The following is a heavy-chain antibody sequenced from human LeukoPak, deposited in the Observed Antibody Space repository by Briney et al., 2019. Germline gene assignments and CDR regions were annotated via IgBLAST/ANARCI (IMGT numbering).Heavy chain of an antibody. CDR3: AKDLYYVYRLEY. V-gene: IGHV3-23*01. Sequence: GGSLRLSCAASGFTFSSYDMTWVRQAPGRGLEWVSSIRPSGDNTYYGDSVKGRFTISRDNSNNTVYLEMNSLRPEDTAVYYCAKDLYYVYRLEYWGKGTLVTVSS. CDR2: IRPSGDNT. CDR1: GFTFSSYD. D-gene: IGHD3-16*01. J-gene: IGHJ4*02.